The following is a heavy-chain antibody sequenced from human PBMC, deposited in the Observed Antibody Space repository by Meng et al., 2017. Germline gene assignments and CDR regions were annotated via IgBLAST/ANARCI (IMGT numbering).Heavy chain of an antibody. CDR3: NYDSSGYQSRWAFDI. CDR1: GFTFSSYG. D-gene: IGHD3-22*01. J-gene: IGHJ3*02. V-gene: IGHV3-33*01. CDR2: IWYDGSNK. Sequence: GGSLRLSCAASGFTFSSYGMHWVRQAPGKGLEWVAAIWYDGSNKYYADSVKGRFTISRDNSKNTLYLQMNSLRAEDTAVYYCNYDSSGYQSRWAFDIWGQGTMVTVSS.